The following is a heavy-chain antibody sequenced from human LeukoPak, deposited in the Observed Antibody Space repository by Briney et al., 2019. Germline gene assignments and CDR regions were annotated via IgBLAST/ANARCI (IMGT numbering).Heavy chain of an antibody. CDR2: IDTNTGNP. V-gene: IGHV7-4-1*02. CDR1: GYIFTRYG. D-gene: IGHD5-24*01. J-gene: IGHJ4*02. Sequence: ASVKVSCKASGYIFTRYGMNWVRQAPGQGLEWMGWIDTNTGNPTYAQDFTGRFVFSLDTSISTAYLEISSLKTEDTAVFYCARLRWGDGYNYDYWGQGTLVTVSS. CDR3: ARLRWGDGYNYDY.